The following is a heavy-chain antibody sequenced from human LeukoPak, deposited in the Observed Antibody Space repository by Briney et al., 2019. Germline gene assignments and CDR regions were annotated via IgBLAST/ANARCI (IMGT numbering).Heavy chain of an antibody. J-gene: IGHJ3*02. CDR3: AGSSAYYDEADI. V-gene: IGHV1-46*01. Sequence: ASVKVSCKTSGYTFTNYYLHWVRQAPGQGLEWMGIINPSGGSTTYAQKFQGRLTMTGDTSTSTVYMELSSLRSEDTAVYYCAGSSAYYDEADIWGQGTMVTVSS. D-gene: IGHD3-22*01. CDR2: INPSGGST. CDR1: GYTFTNYY.